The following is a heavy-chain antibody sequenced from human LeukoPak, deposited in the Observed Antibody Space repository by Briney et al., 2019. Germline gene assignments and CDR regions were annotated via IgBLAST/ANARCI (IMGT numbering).Heavy chain of an antibody. D-gene: IGHD1-14*01. CDR3: TTGITLRARPLDY. J-gene: IGHJ4*02. Sequence: PGGSLRLSCAASGFTFSNAWMNWVRQAPGKGLEWVGRIKSKTDGGTTDYAAPVKGRFTISRDDSKNTLYLQMNSLKTEDTGVYYCTTGITLRARPLDYWGQGTLVTVSS. V-gene: IGHV3-15*01. CDR2: IKSKTDGGTT. CDR1: GFTFSNAW.